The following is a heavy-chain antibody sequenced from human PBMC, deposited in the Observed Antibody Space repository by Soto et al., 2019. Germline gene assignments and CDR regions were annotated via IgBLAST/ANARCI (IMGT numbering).Heavy chain of an antibody. CDR1: GFTFSNHG. CDR2: ISYDGSHK. V-gene: IGHV3-30*18. J-gene: IGHJ4*02. Sequence: GGSLRLSCEASGFTFSNHGMHWVRQAPGKGLEWVATISYDGSHKYYADSVKGRFTISRDNSKNTLYLQMDSLRGEDTAVYYCAKEAYSSSWLIDYWGQGTLVTVSS. D-gene: IGHD6-13*01. CDR3: AKEAYSSSWLIDY.